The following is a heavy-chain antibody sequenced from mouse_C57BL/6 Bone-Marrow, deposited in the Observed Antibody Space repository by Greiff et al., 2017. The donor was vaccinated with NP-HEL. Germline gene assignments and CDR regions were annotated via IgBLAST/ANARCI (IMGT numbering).Heavy chain of an antibody. D-gene: IGHD4-1*01. CDR3: ARLGRNAMDY. J-gene: IGHJ4*01. CDR1: GFTFSSYG. CDR2: ISSGGSYT. V-gene: IGHV5-6*02. Sequence: DVMLVESGGDLVKPGGSLKLSCAASGFTFSSYGMSWVRQTPDKRLEWVATISSGGSYTYYPDSVKGRFTISRDNAKNTRYLQMSSLKSEDTAMYYCARLGRNAMDYWGQGTSVTVSS.